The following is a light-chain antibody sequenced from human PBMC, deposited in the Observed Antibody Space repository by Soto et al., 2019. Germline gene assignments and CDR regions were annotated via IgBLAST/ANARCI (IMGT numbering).Light chain of an antibody. Sequence: DIQMTQSPSSLSTSVGDRVTITCRASQYIGTYLNWYQQKPGEAPKLLMSSASRLQSGVPSTFSGSGSGTDFPLTISRLQPGDFATYYCQQSFTIPWTFGQGTRVEIK. CDR2: SAS. V-gene: IGKV1-39*01. J-gene: IGKJ1*01. CDR3: QQSFTIPWT. CDR1: QYIGTY.